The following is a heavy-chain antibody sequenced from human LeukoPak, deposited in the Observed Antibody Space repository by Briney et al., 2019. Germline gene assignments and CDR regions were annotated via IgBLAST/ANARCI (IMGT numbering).Heavy chain of an antibody. Sequence: PGGSLRLSCAASGFTFSSYAMSWVRQAPGKGLEWVSAISGSGGSTYYADSVKGRFTISRDNSKNTLYLQMNSLRAEDTAVYYCAKGGPGRRDGYNRLYYFDYWGQGTLVTVSS. CDR1: GFTFSSYA. CDR3: AKGGPGRRDGYNRLYYFDY. J-gene: IGHJ4*02. V-gene: IGHV3-23*01. CDR2: ISGSGGST. D-gene: IGHD5-24*01.